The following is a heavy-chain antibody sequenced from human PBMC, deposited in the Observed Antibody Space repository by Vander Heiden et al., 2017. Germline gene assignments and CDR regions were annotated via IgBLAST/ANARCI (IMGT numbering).Heavy chain of an antibody. CDR3: GRPFAGSSDNFHY. J-gene: IGHJ4*02. V-gene: IGHV5-51*01. CDR2: IYPGDSNP. CDR1: GSSFSHYW. Sequence: EVQLVQSGGEVKKPGESLKLSCKGSGSSFSHYWIGWVRQVPGKGLEWMGIIYPGDSNPIYGPSFQGQVTISVDKSINTAYLQWSSLKASDTAIYYCGRPFAGSSDNFHYWGQGTLVTVSS. D-gene: IGHD1-1*01.